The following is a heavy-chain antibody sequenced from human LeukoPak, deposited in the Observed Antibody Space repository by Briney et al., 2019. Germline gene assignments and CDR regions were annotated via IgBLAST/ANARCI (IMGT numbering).Heavy chain of an antibody. D-gene: IGHD2-21*01. V-gene: IGHV1-18*01. CDR2: VSGNNGNT. CDR3: ARVVLGISIGYFDY. J-gene: IGHJ4*02. Sequence: GASVKVCCKASGYTFTTYGISWVRQAPGQGLEWMGWVSGNNGNTNYAQKLQGRVTMTTDTSTNTAYMELRSLRSDDTAVYYCARVVLGISIGYFDYWGQGTLVTVSS. CDR1: GYTFTTYG.